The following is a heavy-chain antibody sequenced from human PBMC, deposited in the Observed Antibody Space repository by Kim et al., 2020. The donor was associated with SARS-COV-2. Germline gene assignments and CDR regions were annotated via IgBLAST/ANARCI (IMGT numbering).Heavy chain of an antibody. D-gene: IGHD4-17*01. CDR2: ISSSSSYI. J-gene: IGHJ4*02. CDR3: ARDYYGDYAFDS. Sequence: GGSLRLSCAASGFTFSTYSMNWVRQAPGKGLEWVSSISSSSSYIYYADSVKGRFTISRDNAKNSLYLQMNSLRAEDTAVYYCARDYYGDYAFDSWGQGSLVTVSS. CDR1: GFTFSTYS. V-gene: IGHV3-21*06.